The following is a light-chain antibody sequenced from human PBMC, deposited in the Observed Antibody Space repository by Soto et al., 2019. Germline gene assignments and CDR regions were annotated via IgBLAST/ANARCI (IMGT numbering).Light chain of an antibody. CDR3: QQYHKWPIT. CDR1: QSVDSS. Sequence: EIVMTQSPATLSVSPGERAILSCRASQSVDSSLAWYQQKPGQPPRLLIYGASTRATEIPARLTGSGSGTEVTLTITSLQSEDFAVYYCQQYHKWPITFGQGTRLEIK. J-gene: IGKJ5*01. CDR2: GAS. V-gene: IGKV3-15*01.